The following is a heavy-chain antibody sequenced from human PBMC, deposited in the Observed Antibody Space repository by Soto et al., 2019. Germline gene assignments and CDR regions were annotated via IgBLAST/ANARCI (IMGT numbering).Heavy chain of an antibody. D-gene: IGHD6-19*01. J-gene: IGHJ5*02. CDR2: FDPEDGET. CDR1: GYTLTELS. V-gene: IGHV1-24*01. CDR3: ATCPTISSGWYPPGYWFDP. Sequence: ASVKVSCKVSGYTLTELSMHWVRQAPGKGLEWMGGFDPEDGETIYAQKFQGRVTMTEDTSTDTAYMELRSLRSEDTAVYYCATCPTISSGWYPPGYWFDPWGQGTLVTVSS.